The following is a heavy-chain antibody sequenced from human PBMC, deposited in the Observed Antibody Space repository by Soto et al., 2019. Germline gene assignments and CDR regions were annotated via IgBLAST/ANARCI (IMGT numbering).Heavy chain of an antibody. CDR3: ARGPFAFGGLTYWYFDL. CDR2: INPNSGGT. J-gene: IGHJ2*01. V-gene: IGHV1-2*04. D-gene: IGHD3-16*01. CDR1: GYTFTGYY. Sequence: ASVKVSCKASGYTFTGYYMHWVRQAPGQGLEWMGWINPNSGGTNYAQKFQGWVTMTRDTSISTAYMELSRLRSDDTAVYYCARGPFAFGGLTYWYFDLWGRGTLVTVSS.